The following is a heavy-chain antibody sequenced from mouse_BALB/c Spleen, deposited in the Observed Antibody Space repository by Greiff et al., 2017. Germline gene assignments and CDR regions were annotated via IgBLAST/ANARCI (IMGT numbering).Heavy chain of an antibody. Sequence: VQLKQSGAELVKPGASVKLSCTASGFNIKDTYMHWVKQRPEQGLEWIGRIDPANGNTKYDPKFQGKATITADTSSNTAYLQLSSLTSEDTAVYYCAPITTVVASYYFDYWGQGTTLTVSS. D-gene: IGHD1-1*01. V-gene: IGHV14-3*02. CDR2: IDPANGNT. CDR1: GFNIKDTY. CDR3: APITTVVASYYFDY. J-gene: IGHJ2*01.